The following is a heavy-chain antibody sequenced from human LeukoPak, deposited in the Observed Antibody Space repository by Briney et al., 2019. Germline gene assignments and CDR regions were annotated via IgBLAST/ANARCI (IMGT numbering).Heavy chain of an antibody. V-gene: IGHV3-23*01. CDR2: ISGSGGST. Sequence: GGSLRLSCTASGFTFSSYAMSWVRQAPGKGLEWVSAISGSGGSTYYADSVKGRFTISRDNSKNTLYLQMNSLRAEDTAVYYCASESPGGITGTTDNPWGQGTLVTVSS. J-gene: IGHJ5*02. CDR1: GFTFSSYA. CDR3: ASESPGGITGTTDNP. D-gene: IGHD1-7*01.